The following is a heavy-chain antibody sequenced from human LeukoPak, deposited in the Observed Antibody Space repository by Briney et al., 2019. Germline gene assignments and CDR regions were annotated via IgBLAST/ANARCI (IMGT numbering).Heavy chain of an antibody. CDR1: GFTFSDYY. CDR3: ARDVGIAARQDWFDP. CDR2: ISSSGSTI. Sequence: GGSLRLSCAASGFTFSDYYMSWIRQAPGKGLEWVSYISSSGSTIYYADSVKGRFTISRDNAKNSLYLQMNSLRVEDTAVYYCARDVGIAARQDWFDPWGQGTLVTVSS. V-gene: IGHV3-11*01. J-gene: IGHJ5*02. D-gene: IGHD6-6*01.